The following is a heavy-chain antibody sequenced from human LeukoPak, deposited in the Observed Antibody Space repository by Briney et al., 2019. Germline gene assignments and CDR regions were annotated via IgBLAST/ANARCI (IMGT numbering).Heavy chain of an antibody. J-gene: IGHJ4*02. CDR3: ASPHYDSSGYYIAY. Sequence: SETLSLTCAVYGGSFSGYYWSWIRQPPGKGPEWIGEINHSGSTNYNPSLKSRVTISVDTSKNQFSLKLSSVTAADTAIYYCASPHYDSSGYYIAYWGQGTLVTVSS. CDR2: INHSGST. CDR1: GGSFSGYY. D-gene: IGHD3-22*01. V-gene: IGHV4-34*01.